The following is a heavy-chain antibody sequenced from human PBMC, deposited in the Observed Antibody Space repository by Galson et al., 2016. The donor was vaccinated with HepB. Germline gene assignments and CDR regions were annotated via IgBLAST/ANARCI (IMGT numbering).Heavy chain of an antibody. CDR3: AKDSGAYYYDSSGYRRNAFDI. Sequence: SLRLSCAASGFTLDHYAMHWVRQAPGKGLEWVSGISWNSGSIGYADSVKGRFTISRDNAKNSLYLQMNSLRAGDTALYYCAKDSGAYYYDSSGYRRNAFDIWGQ. V-gene: IGHV3-9*01. CDR2: ISWNSGSI. J-gene: IGHJ3*02. D-gene: IGHD3-22*01. CDR1: GFTLDHYA.